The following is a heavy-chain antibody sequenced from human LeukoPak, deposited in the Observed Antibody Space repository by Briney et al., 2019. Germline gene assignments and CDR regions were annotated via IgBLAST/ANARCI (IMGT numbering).Heavy chain of an antibody. J-gene: IGHJ6*03. CDR2: ISSSSSYI. CDR3: AKTDYSNYGYYYYYMDV. CDR1: GFTFSSYS. V-gene: IGHV3-21*01. Sequence: PGGSLRLSCAASGFTFSSYSMNWVRQAPGKGLEWVSSISSSSSYIYYADSVKGRFTISRDNAKNSLYLQMNSLRAEDTAVYYCAKTDYSNYGYYYYYMDVWGKGTTVTVSS. D-gene: IGHD4-11*01.